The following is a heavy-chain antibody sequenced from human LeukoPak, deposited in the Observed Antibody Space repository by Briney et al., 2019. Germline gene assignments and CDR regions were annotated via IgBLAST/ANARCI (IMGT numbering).Heavy chain of an antibody. CDR2: INHSGST. V-gene: IGHV4-34*01. CDR1: GGSFSGYY. J-gene: IGHJ6*03. D-gene: IGHD6-13*01. Sequence: PSETLSLTCAVYGGSFSGYYWSWIRQPPGKGLEWIGEINHSGSTNYNPSLKSRVTISVDTSKNQFSLKLSSVTAADTAVYYCAILPPRTIAAAGMRNYMDVWGKGTTVTVSS. CDR3: AILPPRTIAAAGMRNYMDV.